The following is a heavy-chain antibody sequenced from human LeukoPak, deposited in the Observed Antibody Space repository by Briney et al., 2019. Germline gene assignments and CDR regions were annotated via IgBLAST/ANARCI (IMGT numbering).Heavy chain of an antibody. J-gene: IGHJ4*02. D-gene: IGHD6-13*01. CDR2: ISAYNGNT. CDR3: ARDSQNQPGYSSSWPPFHFDY. V-gene: IGHV1-18*01. Sequence: ASVKVSCKASGYTFTSYGISWERQAPGQGLEWMGWISAYNGNTNYAQKLQGRVTMTTDTSTSTAYMELRSLRSDDTAVYYCARDSQNQPGYSSSWPPFHFDYWGQGTLVTVSS. CDR1: GYTFTSYG.